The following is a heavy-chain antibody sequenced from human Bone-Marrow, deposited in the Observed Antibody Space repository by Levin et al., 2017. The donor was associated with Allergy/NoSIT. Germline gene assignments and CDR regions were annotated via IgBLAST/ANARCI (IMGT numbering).Heavy chain of an antibody. J-gene: IGHJ4*02. Sequence: PGESLKISCKASGYTFTSYGISWVRQAPGQGLEWMGWISAYNGNTNYAQKLQGRVTMTTDTSTSTAYMELRSLRSDDTAVYYCARGGVYYDSSGMKADYWGQGTLVTVSS. V-gene: IGHV1-18*01. CDR1: GYTFTSYG. CDR3: ARGGVYYDSSGMKADY. CDR2: ISAYNGNT. D-gene: IGHD3-22*01.